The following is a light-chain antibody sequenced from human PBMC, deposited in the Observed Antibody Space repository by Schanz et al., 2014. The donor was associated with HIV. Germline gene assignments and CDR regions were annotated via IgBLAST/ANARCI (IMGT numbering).Light chain of an antibody. CDR1: QSVSSN. CDR3: QQYCVTPWT. J-gene: IGKJ1*01. CDR2: RAS. V-gene: IGKV3-15*01. Sequence: EIVLTQSPGTLSLSPGERATLSCRASQSVSSNLAWYQQKPGQAPRLLIYRASTRATGIPARFSGSGSGTDFTLTISSLQAEDVAVYYCQQYCVTPWTFGQGTKVELK.